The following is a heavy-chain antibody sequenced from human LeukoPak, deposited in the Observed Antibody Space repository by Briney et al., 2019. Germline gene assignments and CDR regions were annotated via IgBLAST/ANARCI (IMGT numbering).Heavy chain of an antibody. CDR1: GGSFSGYY. CDR2: INHSGST. V-gene: IGHV4-34*01. Sequence: PSETLSLTCAVYGGSFSGYYWSWIRQPPGKGLEWIGEINHSGSTNYNPSLKSRVTISVDTSKNQFSLKLSSVTAADTAVYYCARGASLEGYYDCSGYLTGYWGQGTLVTVSS. CDR3: ARGASLEGYYDCSGYLTGY. D-gene: IGHD3-22*01. J-gene: IGHJ4*02.